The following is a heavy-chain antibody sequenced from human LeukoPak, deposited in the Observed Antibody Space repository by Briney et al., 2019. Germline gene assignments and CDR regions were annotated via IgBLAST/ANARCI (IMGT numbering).Heavy chain of an antibody. CDR1: GGSISSGSYY. J-gene: IGHJ4*02. CDR2: IYSSGST. Sequence: SETLPLTCSVSGGSISSGSYYWSWIRQPAGKGLEWIGRIYSSGSTNYNPSLKSRVTISVDTSKNQFSLKLSSVTAADTPVYYCARHRSKWLQSSFDYWGQGTLVTVSS. CDR3: ARHRSKWLQSSFDY. V-gene: IGHV4-61*02. D-gene: IGHD5-24*01.